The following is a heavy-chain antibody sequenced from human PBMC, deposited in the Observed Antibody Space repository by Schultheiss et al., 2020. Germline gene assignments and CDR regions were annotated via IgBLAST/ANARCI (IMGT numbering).Heavy chain of an antibody. CDR1: GFTFSSYA. V-gene: IGHV3-30*03. J-gene: IGHJ6*02. Sequence: GGSLRLSCAASGFTFSSYAMSWVRQAPGKGLEWVAVISYDGSNKYYADSVKGRFTISRDNSKNTLYLQMNSLRAEDTAVYYCAREYTVTTWGGGYYGMDVWGQGTTVTVSS. CDR2: ISYDGSNK. CDR3: AREYTVTTWGGGYYGMDV. D-gene: IGHD4-17*01.